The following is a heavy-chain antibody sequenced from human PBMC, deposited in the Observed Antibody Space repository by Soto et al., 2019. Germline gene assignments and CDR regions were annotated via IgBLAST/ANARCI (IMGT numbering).Heavy chain of an antibody. D-gene: IGHD6-6*01. J-gene: IGHJ5*02. CDR1: GGTFSSYA. CDR3: ARTVGSSPGNNWFDP. CDR2: IIPIFGTA. Sequence: QVQLVQSGAEVKKPGSSVKVSCKASGGTFSSYAISWVRQAPGQGLDWMGGIIPIFGTANYAQKFQGRVTITADGSTSTAYMELSSLRSEDKAVYYCARTVGSSPGNNWFDPWGQGTLVTVSS. V-gene: IGHV1-69*01.